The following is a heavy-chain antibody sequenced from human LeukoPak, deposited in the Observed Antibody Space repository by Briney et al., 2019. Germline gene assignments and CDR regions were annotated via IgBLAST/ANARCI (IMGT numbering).Heavy chain of an antibody. V-gene: IGHV4-39*01. Sequence: SETLSLTCTVSGGSISSGNYYWGWIRQPPGKGLEWIASIYYSGSTYYNPSLKSRVTISADTSKNQFSLRLSSVTAADTAVYYCARILNTGGVCKYWGQGTLVTVSS. J-gene: IGHJ4*02. CDR1: GGSISSGNYY. D-gene: IGHD2-8*02. CDR2: IYYSGST. CDR3: ARILNTGGVCKY.